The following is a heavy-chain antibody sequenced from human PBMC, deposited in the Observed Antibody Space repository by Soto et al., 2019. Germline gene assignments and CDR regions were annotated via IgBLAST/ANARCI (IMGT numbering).Heavy chain of an antibody. CDR2: IYYSRST. J-gene: IGHJ4*02. CDR3: ARGVIH. CDR1: GGSISSGGYY. D-gene: IGHD2-21*01. Sequence: QVQLQESGPGLVKPSQTLSLTCTVSGGSISSGGYYWSWIRQHPGKGLEWIGYIYYSRSTYYNPSLKSRATTSEDTSNNQVSLKPSSVTAADTAVSHCARGVIHWGQGTLVTVSS. V-gene: IGHV4-31*03.